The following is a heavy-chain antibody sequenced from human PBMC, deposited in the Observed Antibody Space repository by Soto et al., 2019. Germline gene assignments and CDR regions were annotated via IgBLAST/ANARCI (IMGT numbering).Heavy chain of an antibody. J-gene: IGHJ4*02. Sequence: QVQLVQSGAEVKEPGASVKVSCKASDYTFTSYGISWVRQAPGQGLEWMGWISAYTRNTNHAQKFQGRVTMTTDTSTSTAYMELRSLRSDDTAVYYCARDLREQWLVVCGQGTLVTVSS. D-gene: IGHD6-19*01. CDR3: ARDLREQWLVV. CDR2: ISAYTRNT. CDR1: DYTFTSYG. V-gene: IGHV1-18*01.